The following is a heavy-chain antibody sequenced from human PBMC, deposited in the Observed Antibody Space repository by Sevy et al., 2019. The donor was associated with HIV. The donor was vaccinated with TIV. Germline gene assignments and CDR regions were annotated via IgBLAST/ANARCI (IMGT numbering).Heavy chain of an antibody. CDR2: IRSSSNDI. Sequence: GGCLRLSCTASGFIFSNYNMNWVRQAPGKGLEWVSYIRSSSNDIYYADSVKGRFTISRDNAKNSLYLQMNSLRAEDTAVYYCARKMELLVPDYWGQGTLVTVSS. CDR1: GFIFSNYN. V-gene: IGHV3-21*01. J-gene: IGHJ4*02. D-gene: IGHD2-21*02. CDR3: ARKMELLVPDY.